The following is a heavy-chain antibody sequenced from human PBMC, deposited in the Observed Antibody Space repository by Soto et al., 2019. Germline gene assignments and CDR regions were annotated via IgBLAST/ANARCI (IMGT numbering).Heavy chain of an antibody. V-gene: IGHV3-30*18. J-gene: IGHJ6*02. CDR1: GFTLSKYG. D-gene: IGHD6-25*01. CDR2: ISDDGGNK. CDR3: AKEGGFRTESPLYYYGMDV. Sequence: GGSLRLSCAASGFTLSKYGMHWVRQAPGKGLEWVAVISDDGGNKYYADYVKGRLTISRDNSKNTLYLQMNSLRLEDTAVYYCAKEGGFRTESPLYYYGMDVWRQRTTVTVSS.